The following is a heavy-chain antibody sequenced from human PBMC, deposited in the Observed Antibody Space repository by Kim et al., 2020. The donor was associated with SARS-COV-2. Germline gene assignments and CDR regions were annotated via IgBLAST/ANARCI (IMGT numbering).Heavy chain of an antibody. Sequence: SETLSLTCAVYGGSFSGYYWSWIRQPPGKGLEWIGEINHSGSTNYNPSLKSRVTISVDTSKNQFSLKLSSVTAADTAVYYCARGLGKITMVRGVKDAFD. CDR2: INHSGST. D-gene: IGHD3-10*01. CDR3: ARGLGKITMVRGVKDAFD. J-gene: IGHJ3*02. CDR1: GGSFSGYY. V-gene: IGHV4-34*01.